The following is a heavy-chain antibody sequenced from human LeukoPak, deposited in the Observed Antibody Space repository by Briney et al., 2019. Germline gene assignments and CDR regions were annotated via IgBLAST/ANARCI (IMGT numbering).Heavy chain of an antibody. D-gene: IGHD5-12*01. CDR3: ARGPGLVDIVATVLKRGERSLDY. Sequence: SETLSLTCTVSGGSISTSSYYWGWVRQPPGKGLEWIGNIFYSGSTYYSPSLKSRVTISLDTSRNQFSLKLNSVTAADTAVYYCARGPGLVDIVATVLKRGERSLDYWGQGTLVTVSS. CDR1: GGSISTSSYY. CDR2: IFYSGST. V-gene: IGHV4-39*07. J-gene: IGHJ4*02.